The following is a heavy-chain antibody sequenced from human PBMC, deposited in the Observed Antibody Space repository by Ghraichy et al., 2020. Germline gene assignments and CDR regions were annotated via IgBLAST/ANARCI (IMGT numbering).Heavy chain of an antibody. V-gene: IGHV4-59*01. CDR1: GGSISNYY. CDR2: IYYSGST. D-gene: IGHD2-2*01. CDR3: ARDLIDCTNTSCYAPEAFDI. J-gene: IGHJ3*02. Sequence: SETLSLTCTVSGGSISNYYWSWIRKSPGKGLEWIGNIYYSGSTNYNPSLKSRVTISVDTSKNQFSLKLSSVTAADTVVYYCARDLIDCTNTSCYAPEAFDILGQGTLGTGSS.